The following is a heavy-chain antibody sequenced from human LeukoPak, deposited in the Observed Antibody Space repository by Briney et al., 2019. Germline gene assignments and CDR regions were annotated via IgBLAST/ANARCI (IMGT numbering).Heavy chain of an antibody. CDR1: GFTFSTYS. J-gene: IGHJ4*02. CDR3: ARHDHGSGSYYN. D-gene: IGHD3-10*01. Sequence: GGSLRLSCAASGFTFSTYSMNWVRQAPGKGLEWVSYIRSSSSNIYYADSVKGRFTISRDNAMNSLYLQMNSLRDEDTAVYYCARHDHGSGSYYNWGQGTLVTVSS. V-gene: IGHV3-48*02. CDR2: IRSSSSNI.